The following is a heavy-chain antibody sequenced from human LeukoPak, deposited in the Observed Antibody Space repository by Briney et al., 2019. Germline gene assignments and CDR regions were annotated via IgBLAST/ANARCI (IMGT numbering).Heavy chain of an antibody. J-gene: IGHJ4*02. CDR1: GGTFSSYA. V-gene: IGHV1-69*04. Sequence: SVKVSCKASGGTFSSYAISWVRQAPGQGLEWMGRIIPIFGIANYAQRFQGRVTITADKSTSTAYMELSSLRSEDTAVYYCARDSLMRYNWNYVAEFDYWGQGTLVTVSS. CDR2: IIPIFGIA. D-gene: IGHD1-7*01. CDR3: ARDSLMRYNWNYVAEFDY.